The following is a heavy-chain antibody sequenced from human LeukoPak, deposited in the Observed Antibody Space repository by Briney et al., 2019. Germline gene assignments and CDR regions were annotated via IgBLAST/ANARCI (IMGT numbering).Heavy chain of an antibody. J-gene: IGHJ6*03. D-gene: IGHD4-17*01. CDR2: IVVGSGNT. CDR3: AISTVTTVYYYYYYMDV. V-gene: IGHV1-58*02. CDR1: GFTFTSSA. Sequence: SVKVSCKASGFTFTSSAMQWVRQARGQRLEWIGWIVVGSGNTNYAQKFQGRVTITTDESTSTAYMELSSLRSEDTAVYYCAISTVTTVYYYYYYMDVWGKGTTVTVSS.